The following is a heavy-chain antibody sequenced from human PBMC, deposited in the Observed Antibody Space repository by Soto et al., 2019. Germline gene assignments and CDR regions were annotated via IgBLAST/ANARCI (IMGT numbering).Heavy chain of an antibody. CDR1: GGSISSSSYY. J-gene: IGHJ5*02. D-gene: IGHD3-3*02. Sequence: SEPLSLTCTVSGGSISSSSYYWGWIRQPPGKGLEWIGSIYYSGSTYYNPSLKSRVTISVDTSKNQFSLKLTSVTAADTAVYYCASPKIAFYNWFDPWGQGTLVTVS. CDR3: ASPKIAFYNWFDP. CDR2: IYYSGST. V-gene: IGHV4-39*01.